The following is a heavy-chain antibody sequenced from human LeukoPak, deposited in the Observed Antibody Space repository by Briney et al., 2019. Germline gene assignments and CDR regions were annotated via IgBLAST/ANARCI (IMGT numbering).Heavy chain of an antibody. CDR2: INHSGST. V-gene: IGHV4-34*01. CDR1: GGSFCGSY. CDR3: ARASSGYYSISQYYFDC. J-gene: IGHJ4*02. D-gene: IGHD3-22*01. Sequence: PSETLSLTCAVHGGSFCGSYWSWIRQPPGKGLEWIGEINHSGSTNYNPSLQSRVTISVDTSKNQFSLKLSSVTAADTAVSYCARASSGYYSISQYYFDCWGQGTLVTVSS.